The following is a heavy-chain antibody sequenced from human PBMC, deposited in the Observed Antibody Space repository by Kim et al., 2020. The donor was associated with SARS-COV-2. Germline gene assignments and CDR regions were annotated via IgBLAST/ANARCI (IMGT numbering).Heavy chain of an antibody. CDR3: ARGWRHDNHGMDF. D-gene: IGHD3-9*01. J-gene: IGHJ6*02. V-gene: IGHV4-4*02. CDR2: IYNSGRT. Sequence: SETLSLTCVVSGGSISSSNWWSWVRQPQGKGREWIGEIYNSGRTNYNPSLTSRVTISVDKSKNQFSLKLSSVPAADTAVYYCARGWRHDNHGMDFWGQGTTVTVSS. CDR1: GGSISSSNW.